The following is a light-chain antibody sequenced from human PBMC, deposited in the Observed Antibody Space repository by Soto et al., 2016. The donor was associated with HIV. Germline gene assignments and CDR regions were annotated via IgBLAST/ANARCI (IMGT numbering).Light chain of an antibody. CDR3: QQTDSFPPD. CDR2: TAS. J-gene: IGKJ4*01. CDR1: QGISSW. Sequence: DIQMTQSPSSVSASIGDRVTITCRASQGISSWLVWYQQKPGEAPKLLIYTASILQSGVPSRFSSSGSGTDFTLTISSLQAEDFATYYCQQTDSFPPDFVGGT. V-gene: IGKV1-12*01.